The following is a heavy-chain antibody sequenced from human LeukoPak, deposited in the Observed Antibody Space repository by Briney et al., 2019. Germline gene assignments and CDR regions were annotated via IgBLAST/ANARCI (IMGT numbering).Heavy chain of an antibody. Sequence: KTSETLSLTCAVYGGSFSGYYWSWIRQPPGKGLEWIGEIDHSRRTNSNPSLKSRVTISIDTSKNQFSLKLSSVTAADTAVYYCARHRNTAWDYYYYGMDVWGQGTTVTVSS. CDR3: ARHRNTAWDYYYYGMDV. V-gene: IGHV4-34*01. CDR1: GGSFSGYY. CDR2: IDHSRRT. D-gene: IGHD5-18*01. J-gene: IGHJ6*02.